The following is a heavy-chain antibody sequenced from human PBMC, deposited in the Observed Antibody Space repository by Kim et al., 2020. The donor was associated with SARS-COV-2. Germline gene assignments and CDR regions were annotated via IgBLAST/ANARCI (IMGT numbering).Heavy chain of an antibody. CDR3: ASSRITIFGVVITPYYYGMDV. Sequence: GGSLRLSCAASGFTFSDYYMSWIRQAPGKGLEWVSYISSSGSTIYYADSVKGRFTISRDNAKNSLYLQMNSLRAEDTAVYYCASSRITIFGVVITPYYYGMDVWGQGTRVTVSS. D-gene: IGHD3-3*01. J-gene: IGHJ6*02. CDR2: ISSSGSTI. V-gene: IGHV3-11*01. CDR1: GFTFSDYY.